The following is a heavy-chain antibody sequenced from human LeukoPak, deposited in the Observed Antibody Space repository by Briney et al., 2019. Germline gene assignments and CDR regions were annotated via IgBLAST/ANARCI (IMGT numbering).Heavy chain of an antibody. CDR3: ARGRQDAMIVVVMTAVSYYLDV. V-gene: IGHV4-34*01. D-gene: IGHD3-22*01. Sequence: PSETLSLTCAVYGGSFSGYYWTWTRQTPEKGLEWIGEMNPSGSTNYNPSLKSRVTISVDTSKNQFSLELSSVTAADTAVYYCARGRQDAMIVVVMTAVSYYLDVWGKGTTVTVS. CDR2: MNPSGST. J-gene: IGHJ6*03. CDR1: GGSFSGYY.